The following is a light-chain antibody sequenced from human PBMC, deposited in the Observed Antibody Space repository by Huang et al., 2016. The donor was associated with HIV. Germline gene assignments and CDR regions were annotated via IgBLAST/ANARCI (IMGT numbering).Light chain of an antibody. CDR2: AAS. J-gene: IGKJ1*01. V-gene: IGKV3-15*01. CDR1: QSGSSN. CDR3: QQYNNWPRT. Sequence: EIVMTQSPATLSVSPGERATLSCRASQSGSSNLAWYQQKPGQAPRLLIYAASTRATGIPARFSGSGSGTECTLTISSLQSEDFAVYYCQQYNNWPRTFGQGTKVEIK.